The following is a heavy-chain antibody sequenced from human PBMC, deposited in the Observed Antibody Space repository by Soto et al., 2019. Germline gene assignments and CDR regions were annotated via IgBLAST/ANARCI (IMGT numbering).Heavy chain of an antibody. V-gene: IGHV1-69*06. D-gene: IGHD2-2*01. Sequence: QVQLVQSGTEVRKPGSSVKVSCKASEDSFSSYPVSWVRQAPGQGLEWMGEIVPMFGSLKSAQKVQDRTAISADKATTTVYLELSRLRSEDTAVYYCAGINDGQWYHNAMDLWGQGTTVIVSS. J-gene: IGHJ6*02. CDR3: AGINDGQWYHNAMDL. CDR2: IVPMFGSL. CDR1: EDSFSSYP.